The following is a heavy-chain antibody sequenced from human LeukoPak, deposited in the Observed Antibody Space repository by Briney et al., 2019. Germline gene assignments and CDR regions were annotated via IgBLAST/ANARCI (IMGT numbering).Heavy chain of an antibody. CDR1: GGSISTYY. V-gene: IGHV4-59*01. Sequence: PSETLSLTCTVSGGSISTYYWSWIRQPPGKGLEWIGYVYYSGTTNYKYKSSLKSQVTISVDTSKDQFSLRLSSVTAADTAVYYCARSDRDLWYFDLWGRGTLVTVSS. CDR3: ARSDRDLWYFDL. CDR2: VYYSGTT. J-gene: IGHJ2*01.